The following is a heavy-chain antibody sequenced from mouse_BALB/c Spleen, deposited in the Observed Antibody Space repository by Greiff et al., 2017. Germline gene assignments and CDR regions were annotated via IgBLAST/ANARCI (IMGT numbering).Heavy chain of an antibody. CDR2: IDPANGST. Sequence: EVKLMESGAELVKPGASVKLSCTASGFNIKDTYMHWVKQRPEQGLEWIGRIDPANGSTKYDPKFQGKATITADTSSNTAYLQLSSLTSEDTAVYYCARIYGSPWFAYWGQGTLVTVSA. CDR1: GFNIKDTY. J-gene: IGHJ3*01. D-gene: IGHD1-1*01. V-gene: IGHV14-3*02. CDR3: ARIYGSPWFAY.